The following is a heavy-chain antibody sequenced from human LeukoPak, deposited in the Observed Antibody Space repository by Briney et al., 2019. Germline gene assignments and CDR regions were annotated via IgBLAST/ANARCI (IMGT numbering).Heavy chain of an antibody. CDR2: ISYSGGT. J-gene: IGHJ4*02. Sequence: SETLSLTCTVSGGSITSYYWSWIRQPPGKGLEWIGYISYSGGTNYNPSLKSRVTTSVDTSKNQFSLKLSSVTAADTAVYYCATVAVIRGVTYFDYWGQGTLVTVSS. V-gene: IGHV4-59*08. CDR1: GGSITSYY. D-gene: IGHD3-10*01. CDR3: ATVAVIRGVTYFDY.